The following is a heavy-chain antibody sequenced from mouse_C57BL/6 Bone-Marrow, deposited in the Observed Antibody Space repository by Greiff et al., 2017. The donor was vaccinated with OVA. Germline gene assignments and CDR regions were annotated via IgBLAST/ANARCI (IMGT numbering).Heavy chain of an antibody. Sequence: EVQLQQSGPELVKPGASVKISCKASGYTFTDYYMNWVKQSHGKSLEWIGDINPNNGGTSYNQKFKGKATLTVDKSSSTAYMELRSLTSEDSAVYYCAPYYYGSSYSSFYYAMDYWGQGTSVTVSS. J-gene: IGHJ4*01. V-gene: IGHV1-26*01. CDR3: APYYYGSSYSSFYYAMDY. CDR2: INPNNGGT. D-gene: IGHD1-1*01. CDR1: GYTFTDYY.